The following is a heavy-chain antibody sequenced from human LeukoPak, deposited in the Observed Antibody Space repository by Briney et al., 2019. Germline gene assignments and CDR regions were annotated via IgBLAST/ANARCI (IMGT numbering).Heavy chain of an antibody. V-gene: IGHV4-31*03. CDR1: GGSISSGGYY. D-gene: IGHD6-19*01. CDR3: ARLFTGGTYSSGWYDSAYNWFDP. CDR2: IYYSGST. J-gene: IGHJ5*02. Sequence: SETLSLTCTVSGGSISSGGYYWSWIRQHPGKGLEWIGYIYYSGSTYYNPSLKSRVTISVDTSKNQFSLKLSSVTAADTAVYYCARLFTGGTYSSGWYDSAYNWFDPWGQGTLVTVSS.